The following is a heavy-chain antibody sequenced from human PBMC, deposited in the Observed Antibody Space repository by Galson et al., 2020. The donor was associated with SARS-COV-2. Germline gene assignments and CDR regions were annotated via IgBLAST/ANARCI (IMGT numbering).Heavy chain of an antibody. CDR2: IYYSGRT. CDR3: ARHKALLPDY. Sequence: SETLSLTCTVSGGSISSSSYYWGWIRQPPGKGLEWIGSIYYSGRTYYNPSLKSRVTISVDTSKNQFSLKLSSVTAADTVVYYCARHKALLPDYWGQGSLVTVSS. J-gene: IGHJ4*02. CDR1: GGSISSSSYY. V-gene: IGHV4-39*01.